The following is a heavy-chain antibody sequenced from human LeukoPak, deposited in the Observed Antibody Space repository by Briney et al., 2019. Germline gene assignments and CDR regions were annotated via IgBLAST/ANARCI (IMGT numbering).Heavy chain of an antibody. V-gene: IGHV1-46*01. D-gene: IGHD4-11*01. Sequence: ASVKVSCKTSGYSFTNYYIQWVRLAPGQGPEYMGISYPSDGNAIYAQKFRGRVTMTRDTSPSTVYMELSSLTSEDTAVYYCARDSHNYACDYWGQGTLVTVSS. CDR1: GYSFTNYY. J-gene: IGHJ4*02. CDR2: SYPSDGNA. CDR3: ARDSHNYACDY.